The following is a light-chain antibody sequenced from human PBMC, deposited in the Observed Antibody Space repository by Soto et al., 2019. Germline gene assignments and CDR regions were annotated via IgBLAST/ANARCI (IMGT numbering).Light chain of an antibody. CDR2: NND. J-gene: IGLJ1*01. CDR3: CSLTTSHTYV. CDR1: SSNIGRNY. Sequence: QSVLTQPPSASGTPGQRVTILCSGSSSNIGRNYVNWYLQVPGTAPKLVIYNNDQRPSGVSNRYSGSKSGNSASLTISGLQADDEADYYCCSLTTSHTYVFGSGTKLTVL. V-gene: IGLV1-44*01.